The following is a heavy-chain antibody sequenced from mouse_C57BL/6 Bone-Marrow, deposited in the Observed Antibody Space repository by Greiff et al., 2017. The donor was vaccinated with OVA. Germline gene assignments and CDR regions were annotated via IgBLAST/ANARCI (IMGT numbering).Heavy chain of an antibody. CDR2: IDPEDGET. CDR3: ASPHSSGYPDYFDY. Sequence: EVKLMESGAELVKPGASVKLSCTASGFNIKDYYMHWVKQRTEQGLEWIGRIDPEDGETKYAPKFQGKATITADTSSNTAYLQLSSLTSEDTAVDYCASPHSSGYPDYFDYWGQGTTLTVSS. CDR1: GFNIKDYY. J-gene: IGHJ2*01. V-gene: IGHV14-2*01. D-gene: IGHD3-2*02.